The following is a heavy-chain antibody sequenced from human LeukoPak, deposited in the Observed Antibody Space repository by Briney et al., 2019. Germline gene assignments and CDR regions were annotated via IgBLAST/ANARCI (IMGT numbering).Heavy chain of an antibody. J-gene: IGHJ4*02. Sequence: GGSLRLSCAASGFTVSSNYMSWVRQAPGKGLEWVSVIYSGGSTYYADSVKGRFTISRDNSKNTLYLQMNSLRVEGTAVYYRARVMTAAGTKWGQGTLVTVSS. V-gene: IGHV3-53*01. CDR2: IYSGGST. CDR1: GFTVSSNY. D-gene: IGHD6-13*01. CDR3: ARVMTAAGTK.